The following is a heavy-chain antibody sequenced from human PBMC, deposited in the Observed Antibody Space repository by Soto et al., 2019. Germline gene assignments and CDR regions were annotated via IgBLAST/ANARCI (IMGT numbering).Heavy chain of an antibody. CDR2: IVPIYRTA. V-gene: IGHV1-69*13. D-gene: IGHD6-13*01. Sequence: GASVKVSCKVSGGTFSSYRINWVRQAPGQGLEWVGGIVPIYRTADYAQKFQGRVTITADESARTSYMELRSLKSQDTAVYYCVRDSGAKLSSSWGQGTLVTVSS. CDR3: VRDSGAKLSSS. J-gene: IGHJ4*02. CDR1: GGTFSSYR.